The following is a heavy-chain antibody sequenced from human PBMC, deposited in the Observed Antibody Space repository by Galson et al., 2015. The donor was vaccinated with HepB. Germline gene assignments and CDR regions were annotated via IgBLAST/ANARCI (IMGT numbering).Heavy chain of an antibody. CDR2: LYYSENA. D-gene: IGHD3-22*01. CDR3: ARRSGGGSRGYLDA. J-gene: IGHJ5*02. CDR1: GGPINSSDDY. Sequence: TCTVSGGPINSSDDYWDWIRQPPGKGLEWIGSLYYSENAYSNPSLKSRLTISVDTSKNQFSLKLNFVTAADTVVYYCARRSGGGSRGYLDAWGQGTLVTVSS. V-gene: IGHV4-39*01.